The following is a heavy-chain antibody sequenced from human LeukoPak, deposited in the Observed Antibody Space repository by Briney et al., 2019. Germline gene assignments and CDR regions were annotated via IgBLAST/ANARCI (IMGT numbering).Heavy chain of an antibody. V-gene: IGHV1-2*02. CDR2: INPNSGGT. CDR1: GYTFTGYY. D-gene: IGHD2-2*01. CDR3: ARAGRYCSSTSCPDDYYYYYMDV. J-gene: IGHJ6*03. Sequence: ASVKVSCKASGYTFTGYYMHWVRQAPGQGLEWMGWINPNSGGTNYAQKFQGRVTMTRDTSISTAYMELSRLRSDDTAVYYCARAGRYCSSTSCPDDYYYYYMDVWGKGTTVTVSS.